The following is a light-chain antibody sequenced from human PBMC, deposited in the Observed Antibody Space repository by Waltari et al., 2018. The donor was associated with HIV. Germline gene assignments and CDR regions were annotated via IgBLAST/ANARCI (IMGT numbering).Light chain of an antibody. V-gene: IGLV2-14*01. Sequence: QSALTQPASVSGSPGQSITISCTGTSSDVGGYNYGSWYQHHPGKAPKLLIYEVSTRPSGVSQRFSGSKSDNTASLTISVLQADDEADYYCISYTSDYTYVFGSGTEVTVL. CDR1: SSDVGGYNY. CDR2: EVS. CDR3: ISYTSDYTYV. J-gene: IGLJ1*01.